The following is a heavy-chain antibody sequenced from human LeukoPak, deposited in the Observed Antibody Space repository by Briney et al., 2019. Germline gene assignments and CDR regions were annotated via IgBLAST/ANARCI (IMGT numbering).Heavy chain of an antibody. V-gene: IGHV3-23*01. CDR1: GFTFSSHA. D-gene: IGHD2-2*01. J-gene: IGHJ4*02. CDR3: AKDPYGTRYFDY. Sequence: GGSLRLSCAASGFTFSSHALSWVPQAQGKGLEWVSSLSGSGYNTYYADSAKGRFTISRDNSKNTVYLQMNSLRAEDTAVYYCAKDPYGTRYFDYWGQGTLVTVSS. CDR2: LSGSGYNT.